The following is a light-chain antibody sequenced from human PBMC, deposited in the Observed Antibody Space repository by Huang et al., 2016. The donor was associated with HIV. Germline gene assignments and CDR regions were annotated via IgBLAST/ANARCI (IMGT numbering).Light chain of an antibody. J-gene: IGKJ2*01. Sequence: EIVMTQSPATLSVSPGERATLSCRASQSVSSNLAWYQQKPGQAPRLLIYGASTRATGIPARVSARGSGTEFTLTISSLQSEDFAVYYCQQYNNWPPMYTFGQGTNLEIK. CDR2: GAS. CDR1: QSVSSN. V-gene: IGKV3-15*01. CDR3: QQYNNWPPMYT.